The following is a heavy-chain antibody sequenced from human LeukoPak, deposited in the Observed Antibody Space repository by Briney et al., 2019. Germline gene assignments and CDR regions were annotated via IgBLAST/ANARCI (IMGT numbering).Heavy chain of an antibody. V-gene: IGHV4-61*02. Sequence: SQTLSLTCTVSGGSISSRSYCWSWIRQPAGKGLEWIGRIYTSGSTNYNPSLKSRVTMSVDTSKNQFSLKLSSVTAADTAVYYCAREGLFSNSQDYWGQGTLVTVSS. CDR1: GGSISSRSYC. CDR2: IYTSGST. CDR3: AREGLFSNSQDY. D-gene: IGHD3-9*01. J-gene: IGHJ4*02.